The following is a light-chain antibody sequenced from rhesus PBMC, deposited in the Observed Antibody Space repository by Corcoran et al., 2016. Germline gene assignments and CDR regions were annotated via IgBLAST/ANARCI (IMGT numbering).Light chain of an antibody. CDR2: DAS. CDR3: LQHNSYPYS. CDR1: QGISSY. V-gene: IGKV1-28*03. J-gene: IGKJ2*01. Sequence: DIQMTQSPSSLSASVGDTVTITCRASQGISSYLNWFQQKPWKAPKLRSEDASTLESGVPSRFSGSGSGTDFTLTSSSLQPEDFAAYYCLQHNSYPYSFGQGTKVESK.